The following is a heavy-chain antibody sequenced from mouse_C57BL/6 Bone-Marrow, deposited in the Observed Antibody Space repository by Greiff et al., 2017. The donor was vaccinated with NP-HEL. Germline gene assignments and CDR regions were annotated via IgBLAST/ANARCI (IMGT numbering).Heavy chain of an antibody. V-gene: IGHV1-82*01. CDR2: IYPGDGDT. CDR1: GYAFSSSW. J-gene: IGHJ2*01. CDR3: ARFEYDVDYYFDY. Sequence: VQLQESGPELVKPGASVKISCKASGYAFSSSWMNWVKQRPGKGLEWIGRIYPGDGDTNYNGKFKGKATLTADKSSSTAYMQLSSLTSEDSAVYFCARFEYDVDYYFDYWGQGTTLTVSS. D-gene: IGHD2-4*01.